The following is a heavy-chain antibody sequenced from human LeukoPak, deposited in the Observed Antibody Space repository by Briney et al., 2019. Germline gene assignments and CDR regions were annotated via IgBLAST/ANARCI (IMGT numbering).Heavy chain of an antibody. Sequence: PGGSLRLSCAASGFTFSSYSMNWVRQAPGKGLEWVSYISSSSSTIYYADSVKGRFTISRDNAKNSLYLQMNSLRAEDTAVYYCXXXGYXGSGSQGSFDYWGQGTLVTVSS. CDR1: GFTFSSYS. CDR3: XXXGYXGSGSQGSFDY. V-gene: IGHV3-48*01. J-gene: IGHJ4*02. CDR2: ISSSSSTI. D-gene: IGHD3-10*01.